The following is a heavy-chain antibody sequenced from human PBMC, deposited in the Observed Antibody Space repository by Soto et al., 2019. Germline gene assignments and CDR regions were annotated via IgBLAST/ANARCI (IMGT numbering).Heavy chain of an antibody. D-gene: IGHD4-17*01. CDR2: IIPIFATP. CDR3: ARARYGDFVTWFDS. CDR1: GAIFSSYA. Sequence: SVKVSCKASGAIFSSYAVSWVRQVPGQVLEWMGVIIPIFATPKYGHKFQDRVTITADESTSTAYMELSSLRSDDTAVYYCARARYGDFVTWFDSWGQGTPVTVYS. V-gene: IGHV1-69*13. J-gene: IGHJ5*01.